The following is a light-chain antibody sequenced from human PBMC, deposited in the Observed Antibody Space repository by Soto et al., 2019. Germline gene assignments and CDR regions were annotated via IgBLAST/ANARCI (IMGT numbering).Light chain of an antibody. Sequence: EIVLTQSPGTLSLSPGERATLSCRASQSVSSSYLSWYQHNPGQAPRLLIYGASGRATGIPDRFSGSGSGTDFTLTISSLEPEDFAVYYCHQYDSSPPVTFGQGTRLEIK. CDR2: GAS. J-gene: IGKJ5*01. V-gene: IGKV3-20*01. CDR1: QSVSSSY. CDR3: HQYDSSPPVT.